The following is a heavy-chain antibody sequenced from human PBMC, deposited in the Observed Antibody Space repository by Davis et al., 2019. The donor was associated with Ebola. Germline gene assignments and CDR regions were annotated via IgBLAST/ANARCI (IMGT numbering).Heavy chain of an antibody. CDR1: GFTFSSYA. CDR2: ISSSGSTI. Sequence: LSLTCAASGFTFSSYAMSWIRQAPGKGLEWVSYISSSGSTIYYADSVKGRFTISRDNAKNSLYLQMNSLRAEDTAVYYCAKGGDSSSPDDYWGQGTLVTVSS. CDR3: AKGGDSSSPDDY. J-gene: IGHJ4*02. V-gene: IGHV3-11*01. D-gene: IGHD6-6*01.